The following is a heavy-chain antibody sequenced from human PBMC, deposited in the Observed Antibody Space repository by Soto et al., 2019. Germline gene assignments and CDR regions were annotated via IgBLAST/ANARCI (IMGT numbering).Heavy chain of an antibody. J-gene: IGHJ3*02. CDR3: ARVRRDGYTLGAFDI. CDR2: ILYNGTT. CDR1: GVSVSGSSC. V-gene: IGHV4-61*01. Sequence: SETLSLTCTVSGVSVSGSSCWTWIRQAPGKGLEWIGCILYNGTTNYNPSLGSPVTISVDTSKNQFSLKLSSVTAADTAVYYCARVRRDGYTLGAFDIWGQGTMVTVSS. D-gene: IGHD5-12*01.